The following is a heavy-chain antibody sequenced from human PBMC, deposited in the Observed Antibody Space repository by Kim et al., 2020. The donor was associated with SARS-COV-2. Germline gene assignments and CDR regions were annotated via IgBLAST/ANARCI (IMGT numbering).Heavy chain of an antibody. V-gene: IGHV1-69*01. CDR3: ASAFYCGGDCYHFDY. J-gene: IGHJ4*02. Sequence: QKFQGRVTITADDSTSTAYMELSSLRPEDTAVYYCASAFYCGGDCYHFDYWGQGTLVTVSS. D-gene: IGHD2-21*02.